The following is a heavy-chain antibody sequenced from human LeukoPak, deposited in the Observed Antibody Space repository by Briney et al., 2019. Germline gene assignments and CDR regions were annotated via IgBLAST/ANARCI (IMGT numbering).Heavy chain of an antibody. CDR3: ARHHSSGWYDFDY. J-gene: IGHJ4*02. CDR1: GYSFTSYW. V-gene: IGHV5-51*01. CDR2: IYPGDSDT. Sequence: GESLKISCKGSGYSFTSYWIGWVRQMPGKGLEWMGIIYPGDSDTRYSPSFQGQVTISADKSISTAYLRWSSLKASDTAMYYCARHHSSGWYDFDYWGQGTLVTVSS. D-gene: IGHD6-19*01.